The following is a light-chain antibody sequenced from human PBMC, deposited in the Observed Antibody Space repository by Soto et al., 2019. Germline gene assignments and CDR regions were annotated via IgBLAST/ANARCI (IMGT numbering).Light chain of an antibody. Sequence: QSVLTQPASVSGSPGQSITISCTGTSSDIGDYNYVSWYQQYPGKAPKLVMYEVTNRPSGVSNRFSGSKSGNTASLTISGLQAEDEADYHCGSYTNNNTWVFGGGTKLTVL. J-gene: IGLJ3*02. CDR2: EVT. CDR1: SSDIGDYNY. V-gene: IGLV2-14*01. CDR3: GSYTNNNTWV.